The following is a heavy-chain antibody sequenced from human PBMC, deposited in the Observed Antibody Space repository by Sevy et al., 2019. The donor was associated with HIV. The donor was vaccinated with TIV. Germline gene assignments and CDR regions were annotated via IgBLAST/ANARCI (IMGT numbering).Heavy chain of an antibody. CDR3: AKGVIPYYYYYGMDV. CDR2: ISYDGSNK. D-gene: IGHD3-16*02. V-gene: IGHV3-30*18. J-gene: IGHJ6*02. Sequence: GGSLRLSCAASGFTFSSYGMHWVRQAPGKGLEWVAVISYDGSNKYYADSVKGRFTISRDNSKNTRYLQMNSLRAGDTAVYYCAKGVIPYYYYYGMDVWGQGTTVTVSS. CDR1: GFTFSSYG.